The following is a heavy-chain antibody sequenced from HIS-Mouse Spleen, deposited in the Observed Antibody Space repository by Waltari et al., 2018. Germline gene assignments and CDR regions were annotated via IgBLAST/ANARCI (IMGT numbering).Heavy chain of an antibody. CDR2: ISSSGRTI. V-gene: IGHV3-11*04. J-gene: IGHJ4*02. D-gene: IGHD3-10*01. CDR3: ARDPRRITGYVDY. Sequence: QVQLVESGGGLVKPGGSLRLSCAASGFTFSDYYMSWIRQAPGKGLEWVSYISSSGRTIYYEDSGRGRLTNPRENAKNSLYRQMNSLRAEDTAVYYCARDPRRITGYVDYWGQGTLVTVSS. CDR1: GFTFSDYY.